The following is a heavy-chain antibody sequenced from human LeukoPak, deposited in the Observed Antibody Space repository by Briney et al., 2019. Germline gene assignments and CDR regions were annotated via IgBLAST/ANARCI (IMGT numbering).Heavy chain of an antibody. CDR1: GFTFSSYG. J-gene: IGHJ4*02. D-gene: IGHD5-24*01. CDR2: IWYDGSNK. Sequence: GGSLRLSCAASGFTFSSYGMHWVRQAPGKGLEWVAVIWYDGSNKYYADSVKGRFTISRDNSKNTLYLQMNSLRAEGTAVYYCARDRRVRRDGYNEIYFDYWGQGTLVTVSS. CDR3: ARDRRVRRDGYNEIYFDY. V-gene: IGHV3-33*01.